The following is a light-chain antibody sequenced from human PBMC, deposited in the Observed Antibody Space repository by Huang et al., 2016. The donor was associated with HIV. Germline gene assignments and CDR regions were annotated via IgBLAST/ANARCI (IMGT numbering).Light chain of an antibody. J-gene: IGKJ1*01. V-gene: IGKV4-1*01. Sequence: DIVMTQSPDSLAVPLGERATISCVSSQSVLYSANKKHLPMNCLAWYQKKTGQPPKLLIYWASSRESGVPDRCSGSGSGTDFTLTIGSLQAEDVAVYYCQQHYSTPWTFGQGTKVEIK. CDR2: WAS. CDR1: QSVLYSANKKHLPMNC. CDR3: QQHYSTPWT.